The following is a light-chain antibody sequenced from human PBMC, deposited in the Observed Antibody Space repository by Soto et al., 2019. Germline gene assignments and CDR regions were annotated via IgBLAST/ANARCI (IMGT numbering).Light chain of an antibody. J-gene: IGLJ2*01. V-gene: IGLV3-1*01. CDR2: QNS. CDR1: KLGDKY. Sequence: SYELTQPPSVSVSPGQTASITCSGGKLGDKYACWYQQKPGQSPVLVIYQNSKRPSGIPERFSGSNSGNTATLTISGTQAMDEADYYCQAWDSGTDVVFGGGTKLTVL. CDR3: QAWDSGTDVV.